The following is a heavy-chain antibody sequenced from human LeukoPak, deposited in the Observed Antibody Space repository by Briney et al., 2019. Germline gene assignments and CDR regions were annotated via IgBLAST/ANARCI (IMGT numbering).Heavy chain of an antibody. D-gene: IGHD3-3*01. CDR1: GSSISSYY. Sequence: KPSDPLSLTCTVSGSSISSYYWSWIRQSPGKGLEWIGYIFDSVTTNYNPSLKSRVTISVDTSKNQFSLKLTSVTAADTAVYYCARDRYDFSYWGQGTLVTVSS. V-gene: IGHV4-59*01. J-gene: IGHJ4*02. CDR3: ARDRYDFSY. CDR2: IFDSVTT.